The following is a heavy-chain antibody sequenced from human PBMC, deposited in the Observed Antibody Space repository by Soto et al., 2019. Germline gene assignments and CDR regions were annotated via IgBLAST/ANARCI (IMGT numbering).Heavy chain of an antibody. D-gene: IGHD6-19*01. Sequence: GGSLRLSCAASGFTFSNYAISWIRQAPGKGLEWVSIISGSGDSPYYADSVKGRFTISRDNSRNTLYLQMNSLRAGDSAKYYCAKEGTSGLYYFDYWGPGTLVTVSS. CDR3: AKEGTSGLYYFDY. J-gene: IGHJ4*02. V-gene: IGHV3-23*01. CDR1: GFTFSNYA. CDR2: ISGSGDSP.